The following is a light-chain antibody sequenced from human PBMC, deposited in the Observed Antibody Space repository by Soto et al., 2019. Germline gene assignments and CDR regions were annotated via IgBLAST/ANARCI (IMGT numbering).Light chain of an antibody. V-gene: IGKV3-20*01. CDR3: QQYGSSPWT. J-gene: IGKJ1*01. CDR1: QSVSSNY. Sequence: EIVLTQSPGTLALSPGERATLSCRASQSVSSNYLAWYQQKPGRAPRLVIYGATSRATGIPDRFSGTGSGTDFTLTISRLEPEDFAVYYCQQYGSSPWTFGQGTKVEIK. CDR2: GAT.